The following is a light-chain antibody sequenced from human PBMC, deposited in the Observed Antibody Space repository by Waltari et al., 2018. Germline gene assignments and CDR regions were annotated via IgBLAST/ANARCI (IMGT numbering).Light chain of an antibody. CDR3: SSQALDGVVL. J-gene: IGLJ2*01. CDR2: DVT. Sequence: QSALTQPASVSGSPGQSITISCSGIGSGVGAFDYVSWYQLHPGKAPQVIIYDVTNRPAGVSHRFSASKSANTASLTISGLQPEDEGDYYCSSQALDGVVLFGGGTKLTVL. CDR1: GSGVGAFDY. V-gene: IGLV2-14*03.